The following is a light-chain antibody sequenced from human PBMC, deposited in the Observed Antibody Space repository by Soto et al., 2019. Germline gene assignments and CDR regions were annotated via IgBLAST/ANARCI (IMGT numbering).Light chain of an antibody. Sequence: QSVLTQPPSVSAAPGQKVSISCSGSSSNIGNNDVSWYQQVPGTAPKLMIYQVSNRPSGVSNRFSGSKSGNTASLTISGLQAEDEADYYCSSYTSSNTFYVFGTGTQLTVL. CDR1: SSNIGNND. CDR3: SSYTSSNTFYV. V-gene: IGLV2-14*01. J-gene: IGLJ1*01. CDR2: QVS.